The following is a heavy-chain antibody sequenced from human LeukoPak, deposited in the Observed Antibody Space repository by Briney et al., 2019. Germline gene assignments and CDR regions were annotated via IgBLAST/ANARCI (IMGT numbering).Heavy chain of an antibody. CDR1: GYTFTSYG. D-gene: IGHD2-2*01. V-gene: IGHV1-18*01. CDR2: ISAYSGNT. CDR3: ALIPYCSTATCYYFDY. Sequence: ASVKVSCKASGYTFTSYGISWVRQAPGQGLEWMGWISAYSGNTNYAQKLQGRVTMTTDTSTSTAYMELRSLRSDDTAVYYCALIPYCSTATCYYFDYWGQGTLVTVSS. J-gene: IGHJ4*02.